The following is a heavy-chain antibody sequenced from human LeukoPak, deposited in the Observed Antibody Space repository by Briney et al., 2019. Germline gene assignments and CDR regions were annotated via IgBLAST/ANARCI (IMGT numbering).Heavy chain of an antibody. CDR3: ARVVRDSSGYTFDY. V-gene: IGHV3-30*02. J-gene: IGHJ4*02. D-gene: IGHD3-22*01. CDR2: IRYDGSNK. CDR1: GFNFNYYG. Sequence: GGSLRLSCAASGFNFNYYGMHWVRQAPGKGLEWVAFIRYDGSNKYYADSVKGRFTISRDNSKNTLYLQMNSLRAEDTAVYYCARVVRDSSGYTFDYWGQGTLVTVSS.